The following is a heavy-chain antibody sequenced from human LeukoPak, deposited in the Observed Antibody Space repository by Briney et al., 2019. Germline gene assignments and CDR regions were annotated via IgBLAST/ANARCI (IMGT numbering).Heavy chain of an antibody. J-gene: IGHJ6*04. CDR3: AELGITMIGGV. V-gene: IGHV3-48*03. Sequence: GGPLELSCEASEFTFSIYEMNWFRQAPGKGLEWVSYISSSGSTIYYADSVKGRFTISRDNAKNSLYLQMNSLRAEDTAVYYCAELGITMIGGVWGKGTTVTISS. CDR2: ISSSGSTI. CDR1: EFTFSIYE. D-gene: IGHD3-10*02.